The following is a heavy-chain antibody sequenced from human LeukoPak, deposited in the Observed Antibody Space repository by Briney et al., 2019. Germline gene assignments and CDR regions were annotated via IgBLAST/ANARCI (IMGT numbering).Heavy chain of an antibody. D-gene: IGHD3-10*01. Sequence: GGSLRLSCAASGFTFSSYAMSWVRQAPGKGLEWVSAISGSGGSTYYADSVKGRFTISGDNAKNTLYLQMNSLRAEDTAVYYCARIADYGSGFELWGQGTLVTVTS. CDR3: ARIADYGSGFEL. CDR2: ISGSGGST. J-gene: IGHJ4*02. CDR1: GFTFSSYA. V-gene: IGHV3-23*01.